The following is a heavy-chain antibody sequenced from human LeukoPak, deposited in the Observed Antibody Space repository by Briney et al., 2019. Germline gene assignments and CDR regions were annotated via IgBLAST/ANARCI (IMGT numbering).Heavy chain of an antibody. CDR1: GFTFGDNA. D-gene: IGHD1-26*01. V-gene: IGHV3-49*03. CDR3: TRTSGNYFSYVL. CDR2: IRSKANGGTT. Sequence: GGSLRLSCTASGFTFGDNAMSWFRQAPGKGLEWVGFIRSKANGGTTEYAASVKGRFTISRDDSKSIAYLQMNSLKTEDTAVYYCTRTSGNYFSYVLWGQGTLVTVSS. J-gene: IGHJ4*02.